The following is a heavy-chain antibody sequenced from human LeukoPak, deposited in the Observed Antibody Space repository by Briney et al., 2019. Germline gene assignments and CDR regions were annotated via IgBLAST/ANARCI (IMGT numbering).Heavy chain of an antibody. V-gene: IGHV3-23*01. CDR2: ISNSGGST. CDR3: ARGPWSAAGYNGMDV. D-gene: IGHD6-13*01. Sequence: GGSLRLSCAASGFTFSSYGMSWVRQAPGKGLEWVSAISNSGGSTPYADSVKGRFTISRDNSKNTLYLQMNSLRGEDTAVYYCARGPWSAAGYNGMDVWGQGTTVTVSS. CDR1: GFTFSSYG. J-gene: IGHJ6*02.